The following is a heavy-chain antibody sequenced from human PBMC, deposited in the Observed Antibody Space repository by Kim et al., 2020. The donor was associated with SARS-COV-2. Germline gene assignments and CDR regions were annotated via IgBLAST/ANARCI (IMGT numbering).Heavy chain of an antibody. V-gene: IGHV3-13*01. Sequence: SVEGRFTISRENAKNSLYLQMNGLRAGDTAVYYCARGGSGNIYYYYGMDVWGQGTTVTVSS. D-gene: IGHD3-10*01. CDR3: ARGGSGNIYYYYGMDV. J-gene: IGHJ6*02.